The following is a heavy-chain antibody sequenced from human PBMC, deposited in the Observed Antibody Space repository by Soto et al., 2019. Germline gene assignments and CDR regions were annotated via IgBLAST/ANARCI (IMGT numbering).Heavy chain of an antibody. CDR1: GYTFTSYY. Sequence: ASVKVSCKASGYTFTSYYMHWVRQAPGQGLEWMGIINPSGGSTSYAQKFQGRVTMTRDTSTSTVYMELSSLRSEDTAVYYCARDGRGSYSSAWYYFDYWGQGTLVTVSS. J-gene: IGHJ4*02. D-gene: IGHD6-19*01. CDR2: INPSGGST. CDR3: ARDGRGSYSSAWYYFDY. V-gene: IGHV1-46*01.